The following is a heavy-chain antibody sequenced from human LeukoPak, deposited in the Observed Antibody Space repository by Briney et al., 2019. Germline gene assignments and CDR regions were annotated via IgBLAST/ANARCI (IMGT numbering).Heavy chain of an antibody. CDR2: ISYDGSNK. Sequence: PGRSLRLSCAASGFTFSSYAMHWVRQAPGKGLEWVAVISYDGSNKYYADSVKGRFTISRDNSKNALYLQMNSLRAEDTAVSYCTSFEVVPAAKVDYWGQGTLVTVSS. D-gene: IGHD2-2*01. V-gene: IGHV3-30-3*01. CDR3: TSFEVVPAAKVDY. J-gene: IGHJ4*02. CDR1: GFTFSSYA.